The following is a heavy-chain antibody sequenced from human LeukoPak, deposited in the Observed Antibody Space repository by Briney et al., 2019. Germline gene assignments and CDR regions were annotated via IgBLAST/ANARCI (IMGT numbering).Heavy chain of an antibody. V-gene: IGHV3-64*01. CDR2: ISSDGGST. CDR1: GIIFSNYA. CDR3: ARGRQGAKTRYFDL. D-gene: IGHD1-26*01. Sequence: PRGSLRLSCAASGIIFSNYAMHWVRQGPGKGLECISTISSDGGSTYYANSVKGRFTISRDNSKNTLYLQMGSLRAEDMAVYYCARGRQGAKTRYFDLWGRGTRVTVSS. J-gene: IGHJ2*01.